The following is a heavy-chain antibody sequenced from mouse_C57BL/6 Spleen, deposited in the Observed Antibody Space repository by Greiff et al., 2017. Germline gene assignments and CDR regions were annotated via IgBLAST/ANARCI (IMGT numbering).Heavy chain of an antibody. CDR2: ISYDGSN. D-gene: IGHD2-1*01. Sequence: EVQLQQSGPGLVKPSQSLSLTCSVTGYSITSGYYWNWIRQFPGNKLEWMGYISYDGSNNYNPSLKNRISITRDTSKNQFFLKLNSVTTEDTATYYCASNYDDFDVWGTGTTVTVSS. V-gene: IGHV3-6*01. CDR3: ASNYDDFDV. CDR1: GYSITSGYY. J-gene: IGHJ1*03.